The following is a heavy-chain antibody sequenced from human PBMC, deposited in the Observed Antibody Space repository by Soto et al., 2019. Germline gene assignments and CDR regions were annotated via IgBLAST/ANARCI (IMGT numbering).Heavy chain of an antibody. CDR2: IYSDDSDV. CDR3: ARHFQGGRTVTRDAFDL. Sequence: GESLKISCKASGYRFPIYFIGWVRQVPGGGLEYIGIIYSDDSDVRYNQSFKGHVTISPDKSLTPAYLQWSSLKASDTAMYYCARHFQGGRTVTRDAFDLWGQGTLVTLSS. J-gene: IGHJ3*01. V-gene: IGHV5-51*01. D-gene: IGHD1-1*01. CDR1: GYRFPIYF.